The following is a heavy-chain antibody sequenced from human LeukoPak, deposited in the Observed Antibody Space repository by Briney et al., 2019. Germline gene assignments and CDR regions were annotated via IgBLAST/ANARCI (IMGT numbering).Heavy chain of an antibody. D-gene: IGHD5-12*01. CDR3: ARDGATFSGYDWYYYMDV. J-gene: IGHJ6*03. Sequence: PGGSLRLSCAASRFTFSSYWMSWVRQAPGKGLEWVANIKQDGSEKYYVDSVKGRFTISRDNAKNSTYLQMNSLRAEDTAVYYCARDGATFSGYDWYYYMDVWGKGTTVTVSS. V-gene: IGHV3-7*01. CDR2: IKQDGSEK. CDR1: RFTFSSYW.